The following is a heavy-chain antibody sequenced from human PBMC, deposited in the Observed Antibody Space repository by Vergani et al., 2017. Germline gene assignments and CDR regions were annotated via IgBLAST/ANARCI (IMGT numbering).Heavy chain of an antibody. V-gene: IGHV4-59*01. Sequence: QVQLQESGPGLVKPSETLSLTCTVSGGSISSYYWSWIRQPPGKGLEWFGYIYYSGSTNYNPSLKSRVTISVDTSKNQFSLKLSSVTAADTAVYYCARGVSIVQGFSLGYWGQGTLVTVSS. CDR1: GGSISSYY. D-gene: IGHD2/OR15-2a*01. CDR2: IYYSGST. J-gene: IGHJ4*02. CDR3: ARGVSIVQGFSLGY.